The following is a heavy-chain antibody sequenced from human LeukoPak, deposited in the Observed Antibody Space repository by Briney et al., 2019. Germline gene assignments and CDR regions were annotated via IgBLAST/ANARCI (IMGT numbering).Heavy chain of an antibody. CDR3: ARDLASAGRLYYFDY. D-gene: IGHD6-13*01. CDR1: GYTFTGYY. CDR2: INPNSGDT. Sequence: ASVKVSCKASGYTFTGYYMHWVRQAPGQGLEWMGHINPNSGDTNYAQKFQGRVTMTRDTSISTVYLELSSLRSDDTAVYYCARDLASAGRLYYFDYWGQGTRVTVSS. J-gene: IGHJ4*02. V-gene: IGHV1-2*06.